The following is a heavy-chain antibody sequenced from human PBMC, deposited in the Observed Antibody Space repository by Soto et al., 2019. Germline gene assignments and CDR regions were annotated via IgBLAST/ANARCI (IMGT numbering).Heavy chain of an antibody. J-gene: IGHJ4*02. V-gene: IGHV4-59*01. CDR1: GGSIGTYY. CDR2: IYYSGTT. CDR3: KRVGGYYGDSPNFDY. D-gene: IGHD4-17*01. Sequence: PSETLSLTCTVSGGSIGTYYWSWIRQPPGKGLEWIGYIYYSGTTKYNPSLTSRVTISVDTSKNHFSLKLSSVTAADTAVYYCKRVGGYYGDSPNFDYWGQGALVPVSS.